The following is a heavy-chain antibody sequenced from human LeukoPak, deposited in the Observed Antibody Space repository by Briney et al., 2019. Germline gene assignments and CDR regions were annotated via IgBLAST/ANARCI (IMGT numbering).Heavy chain of an antibody. Sequence: GGSLRLSCTASGFTFGDYAMSWFRQAPGKGLEWVGFIRGKAYGGTTEYAASVKGRFTISRDDSKSIAYLQMNSLKTEDTAVYYCTRDTVYSSSYGGKSFDYWGQGTLVTVSS. D-gene: IGHD6-6*01. CDR3: TRDTVYSSSYGGKSFDY. V-gene: IGHV3-49*03. J-gene: IGHJ4*02. CDR2: IRGKAYGGTT. CDR1: GFTFGDYA.